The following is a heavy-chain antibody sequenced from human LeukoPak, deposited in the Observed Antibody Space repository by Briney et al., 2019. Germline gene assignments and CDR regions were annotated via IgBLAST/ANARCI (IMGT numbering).Heavy chain of an antibody. CDR2: IYYSGST. D-gene: IGHD5-18*01. CDR1: GYSISSSSYY. Sequence: PSETLSLTCTVSGYSISSSSYYWGWIRQPPGKGLEWIGSIYYSGSTYYNPSLKSRVTISVDTSKNQFSLKLSSVTAADTAVYYCARHVGTAMVMHYWGQGTLVTVSS. J-gene: IGHJ4*02. CDR3: ARHVGTAMVMHY. V-gene: IGHV4-39*01.